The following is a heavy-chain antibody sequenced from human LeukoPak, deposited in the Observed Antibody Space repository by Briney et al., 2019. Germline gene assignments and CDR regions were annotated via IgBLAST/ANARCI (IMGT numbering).Heavy chain of an antibody. J-gene: IGHJ3*01. CDR3: ARRPSYDFWSGYYGVDGLDV. Sequence: GESLKISCNSSGYIYTSYWIGWVRQMPGKGLEWMGIIYPGDSDTRYSPSFQGQVTISADKSISTAYLHWSSLRASDTAMYYCARRPSYDFWSGYYGVDGLDVWGQGTMVTVSS. CDR2: IYPGDSDT. D-gene: IGHD3-3*01. V-gene: IGHV5-51*01. CDR1: GYIYTSYW.